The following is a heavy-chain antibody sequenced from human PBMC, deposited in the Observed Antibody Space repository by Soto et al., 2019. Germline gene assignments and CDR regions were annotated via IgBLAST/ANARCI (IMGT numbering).Heavy chain of an antibody. J-gene: IGHJ4*02. CDR3: ASLYDDTSGNFDY. V-gene: IGHV1-3*01. D-gene: IGHD3-22*01. CDR1: GYTFTSYA. Sequence: GASVKVSCKASGYTFTSYAMHWVRQAPGQRLEWMGWINAGNGSTKYSQKFQGRVTITRDTSASTAYMELSSLRSEDTAVYYCASLYDDTSGNFDYWGQGTLVTVSS. CDR2: INAGNGST.